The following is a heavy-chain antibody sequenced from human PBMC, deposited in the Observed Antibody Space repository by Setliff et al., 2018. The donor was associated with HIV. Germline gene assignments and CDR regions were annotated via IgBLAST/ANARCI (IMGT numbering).Heavy chain of an antibody. CDR2: TYYRSKWSN. V-gene: IGHV6-1*01. Sequence: PSQILSLTCAISGDSVSSNTAAWNWIRQSPSRGLEWLGRTYYRSKWSNDYAVSVKSRITINPDTSKNQFSLQLNSVTPEDTAVYFCARGGDWDYNYYMDVWDKGTTVTVSS. CDR1: GDSVSSNTAA. CDR3: ARGGDWDYNYYMDV. D-gene: IGHD3-16*01. J-gene: IGHJ6*03.